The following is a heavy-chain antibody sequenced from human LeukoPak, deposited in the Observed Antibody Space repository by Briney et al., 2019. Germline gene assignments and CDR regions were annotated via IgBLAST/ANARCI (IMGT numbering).Heavy chain of an antibody. Sequence: ASVKVSCKASGYTFTSYYMHWVRQAPGQGLEWMGIINPSAGGTSYAQKFQGRVTMTRDTSTSTVYMELSSLRSEDTAVYYCARGDYYDSSGYSHTDYWGQGTLVTVSS. CDR2: INPSAGGT. V-gene: IGHV1-46*01. CDR1: GYTFTSYY. CDR3: ARGDYYDSSGYSHTDY. J-gene: IGHJ4*02. D-gene: IGHD3-22*01.